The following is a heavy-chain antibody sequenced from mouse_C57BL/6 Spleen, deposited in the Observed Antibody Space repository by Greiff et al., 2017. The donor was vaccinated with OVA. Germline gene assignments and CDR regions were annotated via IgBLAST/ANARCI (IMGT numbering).Heavy chain of an antibody. CDR1: GYTFTSYW. D-gene: IGHD1-1*01. CDR3: ASGGLLLRSFDY. CDR2: IDPSDSYT. J-gene: IGHJ2*01. Sequence: QVQLQQSGAELVKPGASVKLSCKASGYTFTSYWMQWVKQRPGQGLEWIGEIDPSDSYTNYNQKFKGKATLTVDTSSSTAYMQLSSLTSEDSAVYYCASGGLLLRSFDYWGQGTTLTVSS. V-gene: IGHV1-50*01.